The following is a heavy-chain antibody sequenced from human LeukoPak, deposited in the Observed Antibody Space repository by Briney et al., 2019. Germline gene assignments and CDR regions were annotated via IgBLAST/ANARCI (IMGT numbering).Heavy chain of an antibody. CDR2: IYSGGST. CDR1: GFTVSSNY. Sequence: GGSLRLSCAASGFTVSSNYMSWVRQAPGKGLEWVSVIYSGGSTYYADSVKGRFTISRDDSKNTLYLQMNSLRAEDTAVYYCASRRSRDGYNYYYYGMDVWGQGTTVTVSS. V-gene: IGHV3-53*01. J-gene: IGHJ6*02. D-gene: IGHD5-24*01. CDR3: ASRRSRDGYNYYYYGMDV.